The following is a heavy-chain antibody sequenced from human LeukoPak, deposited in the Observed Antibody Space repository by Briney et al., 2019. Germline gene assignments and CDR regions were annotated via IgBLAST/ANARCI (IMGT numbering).Heavy chain of an antibody. CDR3: ARDWAGGASGFVDY. CDR1: GFTFPSYV. J-gene: IGHJ4*02. D-gene: IGHD4/OR15-4a*01. V-gene: IGHV3-33*01. CDR2: VYSDGSNK. Sequence: GTSLRLSCAASGFTFPSYVLHWVRRPPGKGLEWVAVVYSDGSNKYYADSVRGRFTISRDNSKNTASLQMNGLRAEDTAMYYCARDWAGGASGFVDYWGQGTPVMVSS.